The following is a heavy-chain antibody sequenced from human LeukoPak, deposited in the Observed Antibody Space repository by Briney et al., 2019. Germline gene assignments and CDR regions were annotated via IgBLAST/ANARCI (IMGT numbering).Heavy chain of an antibody. J-gene: IGHJ4*02. D-gene: IGHD1-26*01. CDR1: GGSISSYY. CDR3: ARVKSGSYYFDY. CDR2: IYYSGST. Sequence: PSETLSLTCTVSGGSISSYYWSWIRQPPGKGLEWIGYIYYSGSTNYNPSLKSRVTMSVDTSKNQFSLKLSSVTAADTAVYYCARVKSGSYYFDYWGQGTLVTVSS. V-gene: IGHV4-59*01.